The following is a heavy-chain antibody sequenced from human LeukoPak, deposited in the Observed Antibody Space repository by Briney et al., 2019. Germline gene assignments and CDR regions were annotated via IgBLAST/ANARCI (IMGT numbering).Heavy chain of an antibody. V-gene: IGHV3-9*01. CDR3: AKSLRDSSGPSRD. J-gene: IGHJ4*02. CDR2: ISWNSGSI. D-gene: IGHD3-22*01. Sequence: GGSLRLSCAASGFTFDDYAMHWVRQAPGKGLEWVSGISWNSGSIGYADSVKGRFTISRDNAKNSLYLQMNGLRAEDTALYYCAKSLRDSSGPSRDRGQGTLVTVSS. CDR1: GFTFDDYA.